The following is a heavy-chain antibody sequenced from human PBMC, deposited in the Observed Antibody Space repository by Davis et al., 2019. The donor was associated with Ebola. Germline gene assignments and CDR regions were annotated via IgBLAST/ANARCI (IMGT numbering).Heavy chain of an antibody. CDR1: GYTFTNYW. D-gene: IGHD4-17*01. V-gene: IGHV5-51*01. CDR2: IYPGVSNT. CDR3: ARLRDYDNVRYYGLDV. J-gene: IGHJ6*01. Sequence: PGGSLRLSCRRSGYTFTNYWIRWVRQLPGKGLEWMCLIYPGVSNTSYSPSFQGRVTISVDKSRSTAYLQWDSLKASDTAIYYCARLRDYDNVRYYGLDVLGQWTTVTVSS.